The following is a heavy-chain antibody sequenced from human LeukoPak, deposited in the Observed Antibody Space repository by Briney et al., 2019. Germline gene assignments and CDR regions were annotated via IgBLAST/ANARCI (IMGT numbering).Heavy chain of an antibody. D-gene: IGHD3-22*01. CDR2: ISAYNGNT. CDR1: GGTFSSYA. CDR3: ARKGITMIVVVIRG. V-gene: IGHV1-18*01. Sequence: ASVKVSCKASGGTFSSYAISWVRQAPGQGLEWMGWISAYNGNTNYAQKLQGRVTMTTDTSTSTAYMELRSLRSDDTAVYYCARKGITMIVVVIRGRGQGTLVTVSS. J-gene: IGHJ4*02.